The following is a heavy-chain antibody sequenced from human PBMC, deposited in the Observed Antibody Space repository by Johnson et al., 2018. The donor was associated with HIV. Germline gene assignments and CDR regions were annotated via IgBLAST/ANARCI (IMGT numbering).Heavy chain of an antibody. CDR2: ISYDGSNK. CDR1: GFTFSSYA. CDR3: ARVIRAFDI. J-gene: IGHJ3*02. D-gene: IGHD3-16*02. Sequence: QVQLVESGGGLVQPGGSLRLSCAASGFTFSSYAMHWVRQAPGKGLEWVAVISYDGSNKYYADSVKGRFTISRDNSKNTLYLQMNSLRAEDTAVYYCARVIRAFDIWGQGTMVTVSS. V-gene: IGHV3-30*14.